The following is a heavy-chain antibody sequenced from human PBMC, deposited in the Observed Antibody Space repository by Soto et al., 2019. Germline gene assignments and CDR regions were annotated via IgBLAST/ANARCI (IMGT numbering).Heavy chain of an antibody. CDR1: GGSIDSSSYY. V-gene: IGHV4-39*01. CDR2: LYYSGST. J-gene: IGHJ4*02. D-gene: IGHD6-13*01. Sequence: SETLSLTCTVSGGSIDSSSYYWGWIRQPPGKGLEWIGTLYYSGSTYYIPSLKSRVTISVDASKNQFSLKLSSVTAADTAVYFCARRSLAAAGKYYFDYWGQGTLVTVSS. CDR3: ARRSLAAAGKYYFDY.